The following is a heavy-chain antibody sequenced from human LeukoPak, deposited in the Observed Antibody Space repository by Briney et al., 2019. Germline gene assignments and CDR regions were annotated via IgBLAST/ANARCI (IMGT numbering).Heavy chain of an antibody. CDR3: ARDYGSGSYYNGIDY. D-gene: IGHD3-10*01. V-gene: IGHV3-20*04. CDR1: GFTFEGYG. CDR2: IYWNGGTT. Sequence: GGALRLSCAASGFTFEGYGMSWVRQAPGKGLEWVSYIYWNGGTTYYADSVKGRFTISRDNAMSSLYLQMNSLRAEDTALYYCARDYGSGSYYNGIDYWGQGTLVSVSS. J-gene: IGHJ4*02.